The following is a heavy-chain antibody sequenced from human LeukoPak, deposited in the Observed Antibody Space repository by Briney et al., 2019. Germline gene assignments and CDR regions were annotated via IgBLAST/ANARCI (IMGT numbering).Heavy chain of an antibody. Sequence: GGSLRLSCAASGFTFSSYAMSWVRQAPGKGLEWVGRIKSKTDGGTTDYAAPVKGRFTISRDDSKNTLYLQMNSLKTEDTAVYYCTTDPVLRFLEWLLLDFDYWGQGTLVTVSS. D-gene: IGHD3-3*01. J-gene: IGHJ4*02. V-gene: IGHV3-15*01. CDR2: IKSKTDGGTT. CDR1: GFTFSSYA. CDR3: TTDPVLRFLEWLLLDFDY.